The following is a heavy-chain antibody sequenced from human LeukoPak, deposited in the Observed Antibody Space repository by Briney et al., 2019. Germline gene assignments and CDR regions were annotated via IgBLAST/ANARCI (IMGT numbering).Heavy chain of an antibody. CDR3: ARGPEWLSYFDY. D-gene: IGHD3-3*01. CDR2: INPNSGGT. CDR1: GYTFTGYY. Sequence: ASVKVSCKASGYTFTGYYMHWVRQAPGQGLEWMGWINPNSGGTNYAQKFQGRVTMTRDTSISTAYMELSRLRSEDTAVYYCARGPEWLSYFDYWGQGTLVTVSS. J-gene: IGHJ4*02. V-gene: IGHV1-2*02.